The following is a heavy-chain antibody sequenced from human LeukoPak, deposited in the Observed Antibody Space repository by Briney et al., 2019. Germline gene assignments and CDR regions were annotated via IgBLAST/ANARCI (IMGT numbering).Heavy chain of an antibody. J-gene: IGHJ4*02. CDR3: AKLHDYGDSRDY. Sequence: SETLSLTCAVYGGSFSGYYWSWIRQPPGKGLEWIGEINHSGSTNYNPSLKSRVTISVDTSKNQFSLKLSSVTAADTAVYYCAKLHDYGDSRDYWGQGTLVTVSS. CDR1: GGSFSGYY. V-gene: IGHV4-34*01. CDR2: INHSGST. D-gene: IGHD4-17*01.